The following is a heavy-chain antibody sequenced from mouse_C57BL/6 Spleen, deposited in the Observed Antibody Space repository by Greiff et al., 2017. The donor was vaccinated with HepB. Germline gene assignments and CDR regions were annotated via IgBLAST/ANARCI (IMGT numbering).Heavy chain of an antibody. Sequence: DVMLVESGGGLVKPGGSLKLSCAASGFTFSDYGMHWVRQAPEKGLEWVAYISSGSSTIYYADTVKGRFTISRDNAKNTLFLQMTSLRSEDTAMYYCARSLLYAMDYWGQGTSVTVSS. CDR3: ARSLLYAMDY. V-gene: IGHV5-17*01. J-gene: IGHJ4*01. CDR1: GFTFSDYG. CDR2: ISSGSSTI.